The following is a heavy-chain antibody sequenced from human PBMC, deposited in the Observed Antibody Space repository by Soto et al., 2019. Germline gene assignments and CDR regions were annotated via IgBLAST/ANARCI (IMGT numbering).Heavy chain of an antibody. V-gene: IGHV3-23*01. Sequence: PGGSLRLSCAASGFTFSNYAMSWVRQAPGKGLEWVSTISSSGGSTYYADSVKGRFTISRDNSKNTLYLQMNSLRAEDTAVYYCARAPRGNYGYPSYFDYWGQGTLVTVSS. D-gene: IGHD3-10*01. CDR3: ARAPRGNYGYPSYFDY. J-gene: IGHJ4*02. CDR2: ISSSGGST. CDR1: GFTFSNYA.